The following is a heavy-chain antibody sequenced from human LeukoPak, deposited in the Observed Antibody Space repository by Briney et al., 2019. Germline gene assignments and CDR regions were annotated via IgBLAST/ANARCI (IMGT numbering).Heavy chain of an antibody. V-gene: IGHV4-59*01. CDR3: ARSNSSVYYYYYMDV. Sequence: SETLSLTCTVSGGSISSYYWSWIRQPPGKGLEWIGYIYYSGSTNYNPSLKSRVTISVDTSKNQFSLKLSSVTAADTAVYYCARSNSSVYYYYYMDVWGKGTTVTVSS. CDR1: GGSISSYY. J-gene: IGHJ6*03. CDR2: IYYSGST. D-gene: IGHD6-6*01.